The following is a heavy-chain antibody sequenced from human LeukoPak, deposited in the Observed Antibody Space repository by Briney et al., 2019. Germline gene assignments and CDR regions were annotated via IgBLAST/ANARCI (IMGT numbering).Heavy chain of an antibody. CDR1: GYSITNYW. V-gene: IGHV5-51*01. Sequence: GESLKISCKASGYSITNYWIGLVRQMPGKLLELVGIISPDGSDTRYSPSFQGQVTIPADKSSTTADLQWSSRKASDTAMYYCARLTSSWSFDYWGQGTLVTVSS. D-gene: IGHD6-13*01. J-gene: IGHJ4*02. CDR2: ISPDGSDT. CDR3: ARLTSSWSFDY.